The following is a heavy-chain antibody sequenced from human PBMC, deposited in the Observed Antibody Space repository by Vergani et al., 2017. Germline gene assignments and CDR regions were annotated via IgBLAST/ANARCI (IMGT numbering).Heavy chain of an antibody. V-gene: IGHV3-23*04. J-gene: IGHJ6*02. Sequence: EVQLVESGGGLVQPGGSLRLSCAASGFTFSSYAMSWVRQAPGKGLEWVSAISGSGGSTYYADSVKGRFTISRDNSKNTLYLQMNSLRAEDTAVYYCAKGRCSSTSCYSYYYYYGMDVWGQGTTVTVSS. CDR1: GFTFSSYA. D-gene: IGHD2-2*01. CDR2: ISGSGGST. CDR3: AKGRCSSTSCYSYYYYYGMDV.